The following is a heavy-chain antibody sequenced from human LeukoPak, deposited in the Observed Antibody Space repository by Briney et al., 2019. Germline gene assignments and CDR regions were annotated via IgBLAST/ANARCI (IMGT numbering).Heavy chain of an antibody. J-gene: IGHJ3*02. CDR1: GFTFDDYA. Sequence: TGGSLRLSCAASGFTFDDYAMHWVREAPGKGREWVSGISWSSGSIVYADSVKGRFTIYRDNAKNSLYLQMNMLRAMNMVLYYFAKDMAWGGYSSRARGSFAIWGQGKMVLVSS. D-gene: IGHD6-13*01. CDR3: AKDMAWGGYSSRARGSFAI. CDR2: ISWSSGSI. V-gene: IGHV3-9*03.